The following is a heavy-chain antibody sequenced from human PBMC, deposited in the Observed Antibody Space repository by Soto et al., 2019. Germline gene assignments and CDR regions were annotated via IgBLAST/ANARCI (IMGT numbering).Heavy chain of an antibody. V-gene: IGHV4-61*08. J-gene: IGHJ4*02. D-gene: IGHD3-10*01. CDR3: ARYGSGILFDY. CDR2: IDHSGST. Sequence: PSETLSLTCTVSGGSISSGGYYWSWIRQHPGKGLEWIGEIDHSGSTNYNPSLKSRVTTSVDTSKNQFSLKLTSVTAADTAVYYCARYGSGILFDYWGQGALVTVSS. CDR1: GGSISSGGYY.